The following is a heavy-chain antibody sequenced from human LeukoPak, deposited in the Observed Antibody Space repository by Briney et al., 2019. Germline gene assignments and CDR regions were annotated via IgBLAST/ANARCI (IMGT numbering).Heavy chain of an antibody. V-gene: IGHV1-2*02. CDR1: GYTFTGYY. D-gene: IGHD6-19*01. Sequence: ASVKVSCKASGYTFTGYYMHWVRQAPGQGLEWMGWINPNSGGTNYAQKFQGRVTMTRDTSISTAYMELSRLRSDDTAVYYCASPSAVAGTADFDYWGQGTLVTVSS. J-gene: IGHJ4*02. CDR2: INPNSGGT. CDR3: ASPSAVAGTADFDY.